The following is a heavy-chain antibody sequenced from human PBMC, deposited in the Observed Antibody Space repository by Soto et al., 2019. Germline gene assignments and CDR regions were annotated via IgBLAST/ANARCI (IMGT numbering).Heavy chain of an antibody. V-gene: IGHV3-30*18. J-gene: IGHJ4*02. CDR3: AKEGGLSGSYYISSSYYFDY. D-gene: IGHD1-26*01. CDR2: ISYDGSNT. Sequence: QVQLVESGGGVVQPGRSLRLSCVASGFTFSSYGMHWVRQAPGKGLEWVAIISYDGSNTYYADSVKGRFTISRDNSKNTLYLKMNSLGAEDTSVYYCAKEGGLSGSYYISSSYYFDYWGQGTLVTVSS. CDR1: GFTFSSYG.